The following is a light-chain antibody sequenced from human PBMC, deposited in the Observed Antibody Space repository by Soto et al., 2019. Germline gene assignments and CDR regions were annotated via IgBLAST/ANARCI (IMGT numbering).Light chain of an antibody. V-gene: IGKV3-20*01. CDR3: QQYGSSPWT. J-gene: IGKJ1*01. CDR1: QSGSSKY. Sequence: EIVLTQSPGSLSLSPGERGTLSWRAGQSGSSKYLAWYQQKPGQAPRLLIYGASSRATGIPDRFSGSGSGTDFTLTISRLEPEDFAVYYCQQYGSSPWTFGQGTKVEIK. CDR2: GAS.